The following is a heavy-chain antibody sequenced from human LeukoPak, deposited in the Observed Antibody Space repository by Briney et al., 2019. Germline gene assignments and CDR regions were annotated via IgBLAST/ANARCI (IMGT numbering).Heavy chain of an antibody. D-gene: IGHD3-10*01. CDR3: ARLYGSGSYNFYYYYYMDV. V-gene: IGHV3-11*01. Sequence: PGGSLRLSCAASGFTFSDYYMSWIRQAPGKGLEWVSYISSSGSTIYYADSVKGRFTISRDNAKNSLYLQMNSLRAEDTAVYYCARLYGSGSYNFYYYYYMDVWGKGTTVTISS. J-gene: IGHJ6*03. CDR1: GFTFSDYY. CDR2: ISSSGSTI.